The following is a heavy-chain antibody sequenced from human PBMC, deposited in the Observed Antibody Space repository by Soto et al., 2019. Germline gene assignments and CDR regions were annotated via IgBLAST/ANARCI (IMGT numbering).Heavy chain of an antibody. J-gene: IGHJ4*02. CDR2: ISGSGGST. D-gene: IGHD1-1*01. Sequence: ASVKVSCAASGFTFSSYAMSWVRQAPGKGLEWVSAISGSGGSTYYADSVKGRFTISRGNSKNTLYLQMNSLRAEDTAVYYCAKDRRRDGYNSRLSFDYWGQGTLVTVSS. CDR1: GFTFSSYA. V-gene: IGHV3-23*01. CDR3: AKDRRRDGYNSRLSFDY.